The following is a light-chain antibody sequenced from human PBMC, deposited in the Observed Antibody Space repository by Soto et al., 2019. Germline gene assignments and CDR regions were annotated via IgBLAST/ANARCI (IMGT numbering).Light chain of an antibody. CDR2: NNN. Sequence: QSVLTQPPSASGTPGQRVTISRSGSTSNIGSNPVHWYQQLPGTAPKLLIHNNNYRPSRVPDRFSGSKSGTSASLAISGLQSEDEADYYCASWDDSLSGVLFGGGTKLTVL. CDR1: TSNIGSNP. J-gene: IGLJ2*01. CDR3: ASWDDSLSGVL. V-gene: IGLV1-44*01.